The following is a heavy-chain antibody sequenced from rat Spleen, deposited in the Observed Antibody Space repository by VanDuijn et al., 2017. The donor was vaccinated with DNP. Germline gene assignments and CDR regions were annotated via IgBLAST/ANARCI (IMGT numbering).Heavy chain of an antibody. Sequence: VRLVESGGGLVQPGKSLRLSCSASGFTFSSYGMHWIRQAPGKGLDWVAYISSDSGTVNADAVKGRFTISRDNARNTLYLQLNSLKSEDTAIYYCAITTDYWGQGVMVTVSS. CDR1: GFTFSSYG. CDR2: ISSDSGT. CDR3: AITTDY. V-gene: IGHV5-62*01. J-gene: IGHJ2*01.